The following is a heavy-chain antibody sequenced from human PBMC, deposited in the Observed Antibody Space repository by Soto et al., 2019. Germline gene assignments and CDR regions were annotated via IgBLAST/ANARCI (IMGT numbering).Heavy chain of an antibody. D-gene: IGHD3-22*01. V-gene: IGHV3-23*01. CDR3: AKGRYYDGSAYSDY. Sequence: GSLRLSCAASGFTFSSYAMSWVRQAPGKGLEWVSAISGSGGSTYYADSVKGRFTISRDNSENTLYLQMNSLRAEDTAVYYCAKGRYYDGSAYSDYWGQGTLVTVSS. CDR1: GFTFSSYA. J-gene: IGHJ4*02. CDR2: ISGSGGST.